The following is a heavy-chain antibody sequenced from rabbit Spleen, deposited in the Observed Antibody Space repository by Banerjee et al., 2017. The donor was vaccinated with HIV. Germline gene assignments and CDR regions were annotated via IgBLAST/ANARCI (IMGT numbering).Heavy chain of an antibody. CDR2: INIFTGKS. D-gene: IGHD8-1*01. CDR1: GFSFSANQW. Sequence: QSLEESGGDLVKPGASLTLTCTASGFSFSANQWICWVRQAPGKGLEWIACINIFTGKSVYASWAKGRFSMSRTSSTTVTLQMTSLTAADTATYFCARDTGSSFSSYGMDLWGPGTLVTVS. V-gene: IGHV1S40*01. J-gene: IGHJ6*01. CDR3: ARDTGSSFSSYGMDL.